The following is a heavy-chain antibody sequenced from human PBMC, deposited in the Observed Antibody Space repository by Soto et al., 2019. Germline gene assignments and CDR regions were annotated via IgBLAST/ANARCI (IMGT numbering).Heavy chain of an antibody. CDR1: GCSISSGGYY. CDR3: ARAYGSGSFVFDP. CDR2: IYYSGST. Sequence: SETLSLTCTVSGCSISSGGYYWSWIRQHPGKGLEWIGYIYYSGSTYYNPSLKSRVTISVDTSKNQFSLKLSSVTAADTAVYYCARAYGSGSFVFDPWGQGTLVTVSS. D-gene: IGHD3-10*01. J-gene: IGHJ5*02. V-gene: IGHV4-31*03.